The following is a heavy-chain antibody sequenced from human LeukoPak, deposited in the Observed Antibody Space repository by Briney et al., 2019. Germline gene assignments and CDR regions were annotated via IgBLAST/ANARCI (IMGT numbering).Heavy chain of an antibody. V-gene: IGHV3-48*01. CDR1: GFTFSSYS. D-gene: IGHD2-2*02. J-gene: IGHJ6*02. CDR2: ISSSSSTI. CDR3: AREGYCSSTSCYKMPYGMDV. Sequence: GGSLRLSCAASGFTFSSYSMNWVRQAPGEGLEWVSYISSSSSTIYYADSVKGRFTISRDNAKNSLYLQMNSLRAEDTAVYYCAREGYCSSTSCYKMPYGMDVWGQGTTVTVSS.